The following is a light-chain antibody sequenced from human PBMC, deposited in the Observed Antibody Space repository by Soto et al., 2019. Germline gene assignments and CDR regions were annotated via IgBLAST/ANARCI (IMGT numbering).Light chain of an antibody. CDR3: QQSNNWPWT. CDR1: QSVSSSY. CDR2: GAS. J-gene: IGKJ1*01. Sequence: EIVLTQSPGTLSLSPGERATLSCRASQSVSSSYLAWYQQKPGQAPRLLIYGASTRATGIPARFSGSGSGTEFTLTISSLQSADFAVYYCQQSNNWPWTFGQGTKVDIK. V-gene: IGKV3-15*01.